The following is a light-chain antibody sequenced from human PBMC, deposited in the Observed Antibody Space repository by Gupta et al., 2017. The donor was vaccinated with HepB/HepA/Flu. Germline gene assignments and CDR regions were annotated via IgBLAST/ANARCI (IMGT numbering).Light chain of an antibody. J-gene: IGKJ1*01. CDR1: QNIGSS. CDR2: YAS. Sequence: EIVLTQSPDFQSVTPKEKVTITCRASQNIGSSLHWYQQKPDQSPKLLIKYASQSCSGVPPKFSGSGYGTYFTLTIKRLEAEDAATYYCQQSSSSPQTFGQGTKVVIK. V-gene: IGKV6-21*01. CDR3: QQSSSSPQT.